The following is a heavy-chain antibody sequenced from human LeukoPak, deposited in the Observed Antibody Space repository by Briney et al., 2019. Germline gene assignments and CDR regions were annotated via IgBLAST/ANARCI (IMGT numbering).Heavy chain of an antibody. CDR2: INPNSGGT. CDR1: GYTFTGYY. J-gene: IGHJ4*02. D-gene: IGHD1-1*01. Sequence: ASAKVSCKASGYTFTGYYMHWVRQAPGQGLEWMGRINPNSGGTNSAQKFQGRVTMTRDTSISTAYMELSRLTSDDTAVFYCARGARGTTDYWGQGTLVTVSS. CDR3: ARGARGTTDY. V-gene: IGHV1-2*06.